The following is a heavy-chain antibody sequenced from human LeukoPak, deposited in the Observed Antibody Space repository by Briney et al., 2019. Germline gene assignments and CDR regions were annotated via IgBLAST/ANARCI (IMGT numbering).Heavy chain of an antibody. D-gene: IGHD3-10*01. CDR3: ARDPYGSGHHDY. CDR1: GFTFSSYG. J-gene: IGHJ4*02. Sequence: PGGSLRLSCAASGFTFSSYGMHWVRQAPGKGLEWVAVISYDGSNKYYADSVKGRFTISRDNSKNTLYLQMNSLGAEDTAVYYCARDPYGSGHHDYWGQGTLVTVSS. CDR2: ISYDGSNK. V-gene: IGHV3-30*03.